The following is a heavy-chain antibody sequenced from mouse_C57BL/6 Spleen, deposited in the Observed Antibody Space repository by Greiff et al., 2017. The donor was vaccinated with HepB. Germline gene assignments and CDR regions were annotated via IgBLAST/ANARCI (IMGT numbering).Heavy chain of an antibody. CDR1: GYTFTSYW. J-gene: IGHJ2*01. D-gene: IGHD4-1*01. V-gene: IGHV1-69*01. CDR3: ARELGRGDY. CDR2: IDPSDSYT. Sequence: QVHVKQPGAELVMPGASVKLSCKASGYTFTSYWMHWVKQRPGQGLEWIGEIDPSDSYTNYNQKFKGKSTLTVDKSSSTAYMQLSSLTSEDSAVYYCARELGRGDYWGQGTTLTVSS.